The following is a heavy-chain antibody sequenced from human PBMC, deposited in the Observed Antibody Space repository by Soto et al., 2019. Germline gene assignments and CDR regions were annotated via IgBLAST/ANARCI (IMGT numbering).Heavy chain of an antibody. V-gene: IGHV4-30-2*02. CDR3: ARTHLGYSYGYGYSYYGMDV. J-gene: IGHJ6*02. CDR2: TSHSGNT. D-gene: IGHD5-18*01. Sequence: SETLSLTCVVSGGSVSSGGFSWNWFRQPPGKVLEWIGYTSHSGNTYYNPSLKSRVTISVDTSKNQFSLKLSSVTAADTAVYYCARTHLGYSYGYGYSYYGMDVWGQGTTVT. CDR1: GGSVSSGGFS.